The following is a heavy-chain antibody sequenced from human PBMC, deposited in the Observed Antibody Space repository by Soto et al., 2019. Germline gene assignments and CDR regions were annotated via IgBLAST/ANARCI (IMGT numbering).Heavy chain of an antibody. CDR1: GFSFSSYA. J-gene: IGHJ6*02. D-gene: IGHD4-17*01. CDR2: ISGSGSPT. V-gene: IGHV3-23*01. Sequence: PGGSLRLSCAASGFSFSSYAMTWVRRAPGRGLEWVSAISGSGSPTYYADSVKGRFTISRDNSKNTLYLQMNSLRAEDTAVYYCARDAVDYGDYDGNLYYYYGMDVWGQGTTVTVSS. CDR3: ARDAVDYGDYDGNLYYYYGMDV.